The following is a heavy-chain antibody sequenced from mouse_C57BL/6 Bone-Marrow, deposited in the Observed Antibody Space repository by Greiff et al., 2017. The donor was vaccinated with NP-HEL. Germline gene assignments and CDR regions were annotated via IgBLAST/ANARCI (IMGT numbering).Heavy chain of an antibody. D-gene: IGHD2-4*01. CDR2: INPYNGGT. J-gene: IGHJ2*01. CDR3: GGMDYDGRAYYFAD. CDR1: GYTFTDYY. Sequence: DVQLQEPGPVLVKPGASVKMSCKASGYTFTDYYMNWVKQSHGKSLEWIGVINPYNGGTSYNQKFKGKATLPVDKSSSTAYMELNSLTSDDSAVYYCGGMDYDGRAYYFADWGQGTTLTVSS. V-gene: IGHV1-19*01.